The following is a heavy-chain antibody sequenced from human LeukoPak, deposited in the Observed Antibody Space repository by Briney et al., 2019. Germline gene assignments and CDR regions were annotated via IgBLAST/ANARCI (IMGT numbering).Heavy chain of an antibody. J-gene: IGHJ4*02. V-gene: IGHV3-23*01. CDR2: ISGSGVST. D-gene: IGHD3-10*01. CDR1: GFTFSSYA. CDR3: AKGVLWFGELSTGRFDY. Sequence: GGSLRLSCAASGFTFSSYAMSWVRQAPGKGLEWVSAISGSGVSTYYADSVKGRFTISRDNSKNTLYLQMNSLRAEDTAVYYCAKGVLWFGELSTGRFDYWGQGTLVTVSS.